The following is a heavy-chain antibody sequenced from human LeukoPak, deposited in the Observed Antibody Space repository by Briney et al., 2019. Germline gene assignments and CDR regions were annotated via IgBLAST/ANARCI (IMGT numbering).Heavy chain of an antibody. CDR3: ARELDGNGGWFDP. D-gene: IGHD5-24*01. CDR2: VYYSGST. J-gene: IGHJ5*02. V-gene: IGHV4-59*01. CDR1: GDSISDYY. Sequence: SETLSLTCTVSGDSISDYYWSWIRQPPGRGLEWIGEVYYSGSTHYNPSLKSRVTVSVDTSKNQFSLRLRSVTAADTAVYYCARELDGNGGWFDPWGQGTLVTVSS.